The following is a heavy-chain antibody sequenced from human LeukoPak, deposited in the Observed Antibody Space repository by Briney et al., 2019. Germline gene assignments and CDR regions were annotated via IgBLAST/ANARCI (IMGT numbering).Heavy chain of an antibody. CDR2: INHSGST. CDR1: GGSFSGYY. CDR3: ARDAYYYDSGGLDY. V-gene: IGHV4-34*01. D-gene: IGHD3-22*01. J-gene: IGHJ4*02. Sequence: SETLSLTCAVYGGSFSGYYWSWVRQPPGKGLEWIGEINHSGSTNYNPSLKSRVTISVDTSKNQFSLKLSSVTAADTAVYYCARDAYYYDSGGLDYWGQGTLVTVSS.